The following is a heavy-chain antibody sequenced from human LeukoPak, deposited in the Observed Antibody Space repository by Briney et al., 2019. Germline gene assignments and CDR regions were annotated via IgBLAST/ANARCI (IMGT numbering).Heavy chain of an antibody. D-gene: IGHD6-19*01. V-gene: IGHV3-20*04. CDR2: INWIGGSA. CDR3: ARVSDISVAAYFDY. Sequence: GGSLRLSCAASGFTFDDYGMSWVRQAPGKGLEWVSGINWIGGSATYADSVRGRFTISRDNAKNSLYLQMNSLRAEDTALYYCARVSDISVAAYFDYWGQGTLVTVSS. J-gene: IGHJ4*02. CDR1: GFTFDDYG.